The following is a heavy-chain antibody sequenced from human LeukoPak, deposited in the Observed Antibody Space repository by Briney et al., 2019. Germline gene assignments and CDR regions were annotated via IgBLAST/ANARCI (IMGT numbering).Heavy chain of an antibody. Sequence: ASVKVSCKASGYAFTGYYMHWVRQAPGQGLEWMGWINPNSGGTNYAQKFQGRVTMTRDTSISTAYMELSRLRSDDTAVYYCARDREGSTGTTGSWGQGTLVTVSS. J-gene: IGHJ4*02. CDR1: GYAFTGYY. CDR2: INPNSGGT. V-gene: IGHV1-2*02. CDR3: ARDREGSTGTTGS. D-gene: IGHD1-7*01.